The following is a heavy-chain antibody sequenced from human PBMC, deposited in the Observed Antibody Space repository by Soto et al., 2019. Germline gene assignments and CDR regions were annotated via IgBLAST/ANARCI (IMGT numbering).Heavy chain of an antibody. J-gene: IGHJ5*02. D-gene: IGHD6-13*01. CDR1: GYTFTSYG. CDR3: ARDGGYSSSWYSFDP. CDR2: ISAYNGNT. V-gene: IGHV1-18*04. Sequence: PSVKVSCKASGYTFTSYGISWVRQAPGQGLEWMGWISAYNGNTNYAQKLQGRVTMTTDTSTSTAYMELRSLRSDDTAVYYCARDGGYSSSWYSFDPRGQGTLVPVSS.